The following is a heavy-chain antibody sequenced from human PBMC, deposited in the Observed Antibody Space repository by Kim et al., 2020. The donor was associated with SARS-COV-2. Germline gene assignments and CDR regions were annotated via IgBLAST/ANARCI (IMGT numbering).Heavy chain of an antibody. V-gene: IGHV5-10-1*01. D-gene: IGHD5-12*01. CDR3: AIGATIGDYYYYGMDV. CDR1: GYSFTSYW. J-gene: IGHJ6*02. Sequence: GESLKISCKGSGYSFTSYWISWVRQMPGKGLEWMGRIDPSDSYTNYSPSFQGHVTISADKSISTAYLQWSSLKASDTAMYYCAIGATIGDYYYYGMDVWGQGTTVTVSS. CDR2: IDPSDSYT.